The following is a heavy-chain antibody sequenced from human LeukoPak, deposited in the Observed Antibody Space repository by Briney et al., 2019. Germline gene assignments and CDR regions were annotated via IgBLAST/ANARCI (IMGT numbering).Heavy chain of an antibody. CDR1: GASVSGSPYY. CDR2: IYSSGST. J-gene: IGHJ4*02. Sequence: KASETLSLTCTVSGASVSGSPYYWGWIRQPPGKGLEWIGGIYSSGSTYYNASLQSRVTISIETSKNQISLRLNSVTAADTAIYYCAKSGGYGLIDYWGQGTLVTVSS. V-gene: IGHV4-39*01. D-gene: IGHD1-26*01. CDR3: AKSGGYGLIDY.